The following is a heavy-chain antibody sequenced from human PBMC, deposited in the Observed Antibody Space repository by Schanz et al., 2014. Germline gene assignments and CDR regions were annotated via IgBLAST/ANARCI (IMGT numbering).Heavy chain of an antibody. V-gene: IGHV3-30*02. Sequence: QAQLVESGGCVVRPGGSLRLSCAASRFAFSNCGMHWVRQAPGKGMEWVAFIRYDASNEYYADSVKGRFTISRDNSKSTLYLQMNSLRPDDTAVYNCAKALKPYIASRNGLDVWGHGTTVTVSS. CDR1: RFAFSNCG. J-gene: IGHJ6*02. CDR2: IRYDASNE. D-gene: IGHD3-16*01. CDR3: AKALKPYIASRNGLDV.